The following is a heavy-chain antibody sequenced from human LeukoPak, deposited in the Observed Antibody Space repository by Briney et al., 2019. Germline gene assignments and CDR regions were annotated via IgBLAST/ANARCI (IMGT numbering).Heavy chain of an antibody. Sequence: GGPLRLSCAASGFTFDDYGMSWVRQAPGKWLEWVSGINWNGGSTGYADSVKGRFTISRDNAKNSLYLQMNSLRAEDTALYYCARSLWFGETVGVYWGQGTLVTVSS. V-gene: IGHV3-20*04. D-gene: IGHD3-10*01. CDR2: INWNGGST. CDR1: GFTFDDYG. CDR3: ARSLWFGETVGVY. J-gene: IGHJ4*02.